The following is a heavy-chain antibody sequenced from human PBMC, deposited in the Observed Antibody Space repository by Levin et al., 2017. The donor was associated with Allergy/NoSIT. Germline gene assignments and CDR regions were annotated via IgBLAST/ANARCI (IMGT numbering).Heavy chain of an antibody. J-gene: IGHJ3*01. Sequence: PSETLSLTCTLSGGAISIFYWNWIRQSPGKGLEWLGYVTYSGRTSYNPSLKSRLTVSLDTSKNQFSLNLNSITTADTAIYYCARDTGGFAFDLWGQGTLVTVSS. CDR2: VTYSGRT. D-gene: IGHD2-8*02. CDR3: ARDTGGFAFDL. V-gene: IGHV4-59*01. CDR1: GGAISIFY.